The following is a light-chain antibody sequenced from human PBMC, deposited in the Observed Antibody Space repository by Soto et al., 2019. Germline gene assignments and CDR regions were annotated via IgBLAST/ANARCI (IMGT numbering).Light chain of an antibody. V-gene: IGKV1-39*01. CDR1: QSISNY. J-gene: IGKJ2*01. CDR2: AAS. CDR3: QQSYITPDT. Sequence: DIQMTQSPSSLSASVGDRVTITCRASQSISNYLNWYQQKPGKVPKLLIYAASSLQSGVSSRFSGSGSGTDFTLTISSLQPEDFATYYCQQSYITPDTFGQGTKVEIK.